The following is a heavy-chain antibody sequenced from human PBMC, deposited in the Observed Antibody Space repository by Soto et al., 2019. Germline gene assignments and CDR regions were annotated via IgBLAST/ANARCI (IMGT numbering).Heavy chain of an antibody. CDR1: GFTFSSCT. CDR3: SREVQPVVRREYDY. J-gene: IGHJ4*02. CDR2: ISGSSST. D-gene: IGHD1-1*01. Sequence: EVQLVESGGGLVKPGGSLRLSCGVSGFTFSSCTMNWVRQAPGKGLEWVSSISGSSSTYYADSVKGRFTISRDNAKNSLFLQMSSLRAEDTAVYYCSREVQPVVRREYDYWGQGTLVTVSS. V-gene: IGHV3-21*01.